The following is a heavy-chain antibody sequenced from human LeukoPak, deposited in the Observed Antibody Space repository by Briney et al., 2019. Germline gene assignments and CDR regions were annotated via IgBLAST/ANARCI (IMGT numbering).Heavy chain of an antibody. CDR1: GGTFSSYA. D-gene: IGHD3-10*01. J-gene: IGHJ5*02. CDR2: IIPILGIA. Sequence: SVKVSCKASGGTFSSYAISWVRQAPGQGLEWMGRIIPILGIANYAQKFQGRVTITADKSTSTAYMELSSLRSEDTAVYYCARVAGNSVYYGSGSYGNWFDPWGQGTLVTVSS. V-gene: IGHV1-69*04. CDR3: ARVAGNSVYYGSGSYGNWFDP.